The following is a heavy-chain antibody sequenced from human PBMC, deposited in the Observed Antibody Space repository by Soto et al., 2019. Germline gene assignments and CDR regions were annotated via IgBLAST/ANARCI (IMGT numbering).Heavy chain of an antibody. Sequence: GPTLVNPTETLALTCNVSGFSLSTGRMGVSWIRQPPGRALEWLAHIFSDVERSYSTSLQGRLTISKDSSGSQVVLSMTNMHTADTVTHYCVRMNAASSSYYYDMDVWGPGT. CDR3: VRMNAASSSYYYDMDV. J-gene: IGHJ6*02. CDR1: GFSLSTGRMG. CDR2: IFSDVER. D-gene: IGHD3-16*01. V-gene: IGHV2-26*01.